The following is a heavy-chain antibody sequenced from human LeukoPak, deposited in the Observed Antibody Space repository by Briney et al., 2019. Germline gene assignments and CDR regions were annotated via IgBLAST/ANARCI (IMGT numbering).Heavy chain of an antibody. CDR1: GFTFSSYA. CDR2: ISGSGGSA. CDR3: AREADAAKYDFWSGYRVGPFDY. D-gene: IGHD3-3*01. Sequence: GGSLRLSCAASGFTFSSYAMSWVRQAPGKGLEWVSAISGSGGSAYYADSVKGRFTISRDNAKNSLYLQMNSLRAGDTAVYYCAREADAAKYDFWSGYRVGPFDYWGQGTLVTVSS. V-gene: IGHV3-23*01. J-gene: IGHJ4*02.